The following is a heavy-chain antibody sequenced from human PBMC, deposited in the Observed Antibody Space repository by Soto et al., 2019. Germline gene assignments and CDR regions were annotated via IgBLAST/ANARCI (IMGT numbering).Heavy chain of an antibody. CDR3: AKASPSGYDDFDY. CDR2: ISGSGGST. CDR1: GFTFSSYA. V-gene: IGHV3-23*01. J-gene: IGHJ4*02. D-gene: IGHD5-12*01. Sequence: EVQLLESGGGLVQPGGSLRLSCAASGFTFSSYAMNWVRQAPGKGLEWVSVISGSGGSTYYADSVKGRFTISRDNSKNQLYLQMNSLRAEDTAVYYCAKASPSGYDDFDYWGQGTLVTVSS.